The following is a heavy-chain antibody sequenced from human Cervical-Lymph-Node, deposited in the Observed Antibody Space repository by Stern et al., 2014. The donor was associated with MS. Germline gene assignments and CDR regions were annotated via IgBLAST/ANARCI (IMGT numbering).Heavy chain of an antibody. CDR1: GFTFSAYA. CDR2: ISYDGANK. V-gene: IGHV3-30*04. J-gene: IGHJ2*01. D-gene: IGHD2-21*02. CDR3: ARQMTHGPCDL. Sequence: MQLVESGGGVVQPGRSLRLSCAASGFTFSAYAMHWVRQAPGKGLEWVAVISYDGANKYYAHSVKGRFTISRDNSKNTLYLRMNSLRAEDTAVYYCARQMTHGPCDLWGRGTLVTVSS.